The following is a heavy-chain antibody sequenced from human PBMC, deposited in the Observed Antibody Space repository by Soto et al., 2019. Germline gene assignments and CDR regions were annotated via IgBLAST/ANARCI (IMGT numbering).Heavy chain of an antibody. CDR3: ARDVQLRYFDWLFGIDY. J-gene: IGHJ4*02. CDR1: GFTFSSYS. D-gene: IGHD3-9*01. Sequence: PGGSLRLSCAASGFTFSSYSMNWVRQAPGKGLEWVSYISSSSSTIYYADSVKGRFTISRDNAKNSLYLQMNSLRAEDTAVYYCARDVQLRYFDWLFGIDYWGQGTLVTVSS. V-gene: IGHV3-48*01. CDR2: ISSSSSTI.